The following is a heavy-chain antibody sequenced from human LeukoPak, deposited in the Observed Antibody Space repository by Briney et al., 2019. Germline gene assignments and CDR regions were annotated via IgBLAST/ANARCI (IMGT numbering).Heavy chain of an antibody. D-gene: IGHD6-13*01. CDR3: AKTRPLDSSSWSHGDY. CDR2: ISGSGDST. Sequence: PGGSLRLSCTTSGFSFGDYPMSWFRQAPGKGLEWVSAISGSGDSTYYGDSVKGRFTISRDNSKNTLYLQMNSLRAEDTAVYYCAKTRPLDSSSWSHGDYWGQGTLVTVSS. J-gene: IGHJ4*02. V-gene: IGHV3-23*01. CDR1: GFSFGDYP.